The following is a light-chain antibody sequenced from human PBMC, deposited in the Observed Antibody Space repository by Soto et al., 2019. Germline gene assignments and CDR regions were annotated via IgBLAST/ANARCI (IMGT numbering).Light chain of an antibody. CDR3: QQCRNWPLT. J-gene: IGKJ4*01. Sequence: EIVMTQSPATLXVSPGEGATXSXKASQNVYNNLAWYQQRPGQPPRLLIYDASTRATGISARFSGSGYGTEFTLTISSLQSEDFAVYFCQQCRNWPLTFGGGTKVEIK. V-gene: IGKV3-15*01. CDR1: QNVYNN. CDR2: DAS.